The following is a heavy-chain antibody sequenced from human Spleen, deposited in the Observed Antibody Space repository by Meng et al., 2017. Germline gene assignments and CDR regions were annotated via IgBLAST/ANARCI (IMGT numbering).Heavy chain of an antibody. D-gene: IGHD6-6*01. CDR1: GYRFTTYW. CDR2: IYPTDSDI. V-gene: IGHV5-51*01. J-gene: IGHJ3*01. Sequence: GESLKISWKGSGYRFTTYWIGWVRQLPGKGLEWMGIIYPTDSDIRYSPSFQGQVTISADRSISTAYLQWSSLKASDTAMYYCARLSSSRPGAFDVWGQGTMVTVSS. CDR3: ARLSSSRPGAFDV.